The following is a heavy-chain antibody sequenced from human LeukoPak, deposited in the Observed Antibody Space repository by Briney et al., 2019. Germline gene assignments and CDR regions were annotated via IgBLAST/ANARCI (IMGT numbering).Heavy chain of an antibody. Sequence: GGSLRPSCAASGFTFNSYAMSWVRQASGKGLEWVGRIRSKANSYATAYAASVKGRFTISRDDSKNTAYLQMNSLRAEDTAVYYCAREMYGSYRAAAFDIWGQGTMVTVSS. V-gene: IGHV3-73*01. CDR3: AREMYGSYRAAAFDI. J-gene: IGHJ3*02. CDR2: IRSKANSYAT. CDR1: GFTFNSYA. D-gene: IGHD1-26*01.